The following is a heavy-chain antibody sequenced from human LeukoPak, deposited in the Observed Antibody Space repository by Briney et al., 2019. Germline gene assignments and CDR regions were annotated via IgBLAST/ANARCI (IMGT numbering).Heavy chain of an antibody. V-gene: IGHV3-30*03. Sequence: GGSLRLSCAASGFTFSSYGMHWVRQAPGKGLEWVAVISYDGSNKYYADSVKGRFTISRDNSKNTLYLQMNNLRPDDTAVYYCARDFGYWGQGTLVTVSS. CDR3: ARDFGY. CDR2: ISYDGSNK. J-gene: IGHJ4*02. CDR1: GFTFSSYG.